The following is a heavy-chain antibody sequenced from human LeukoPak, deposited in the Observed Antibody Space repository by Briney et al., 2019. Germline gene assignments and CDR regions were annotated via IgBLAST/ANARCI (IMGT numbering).Heavy chain of an antibody. CDR1: GYTFSGNC. V-gene: IGHV1-2*02. CDR3: ARDSPPGGLRFLEWFPHVSFYEY. CDR2: IDTRSGGT. J-gene: IGHJ4*02. Sequence: GASVKVSCKASGYTFSGNCIHWVRQAPGQGLQWMGWIDTRSGGTNYAQKFKGRLTMTRDTSISTVYMELSSLRSDDTAVYYCARDSPPGGLRFLEWFPHVSFYEYWGQGILVTVSS. D-gene: IGHD3-3*01.